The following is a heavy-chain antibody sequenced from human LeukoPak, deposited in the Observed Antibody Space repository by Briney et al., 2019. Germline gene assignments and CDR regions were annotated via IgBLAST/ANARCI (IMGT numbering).Heavy chain of an antibody. V-gene: IGHV3-21*01. J-gene: IGHJ3*02. Sequence: PGGSLRLSCAASGFTFSSYSMNWVRQAPGKGLEWVSSISSSSSYIYYADSVKGRFTISRDNAKNSLYLQMNSLRAEDTAVYYCARDADIVVVPAATDAFDIWGQGTMVTVSS. CDR2: ISSSSSYI. CDR1: GFTFSSYS. CDR3: ARDADIVVVPAATDAFDI. D-gene: IGHD2-2*01.